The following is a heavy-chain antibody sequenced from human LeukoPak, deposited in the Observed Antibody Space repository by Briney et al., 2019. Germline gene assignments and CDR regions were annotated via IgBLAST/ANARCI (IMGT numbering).Heavy chain of an antibody. D-gene: IGHD5-18*01. CDR3: ARDTGALVTHFDY. CDR2: ISGSGGST. V-gene: IGHV3-23*01. CDR1: GFTFSSYA. J-gene: IGHJ4*02. Sequence: GGSLRLSCAASGFTFSSYAMSWVRQAPGKGLEWVSAISGSGGSTYYADSVKGRFTISRDNSKNTLYLQMNSLRAEDTAVYYCARDTGALVTHFDYWGQGTLVTVSS.